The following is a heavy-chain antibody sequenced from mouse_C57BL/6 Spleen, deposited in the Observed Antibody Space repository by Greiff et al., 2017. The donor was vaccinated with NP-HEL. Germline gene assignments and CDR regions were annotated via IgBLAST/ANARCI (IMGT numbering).Heavy chain of an antibody. V-gene: IGHV2-2*01. CDR3: ARTDLYDYYAMDY. J-gene: IGHJ4*01. CDR2: IWSGGST. D-gene: IGHD2-3*01. Sequence: VMLVESGPGLVQPSQSLSITCTVSGFSLTSYGVHWVRQSPGKGLEWLGVIWSGGSTDYNAAFISRLSISKDNSKSQVFFKMNSLQADDTAIYYCARTDLYDYYAMDYWGQGTSVTVSS. CDR1: GFSLTSYG.